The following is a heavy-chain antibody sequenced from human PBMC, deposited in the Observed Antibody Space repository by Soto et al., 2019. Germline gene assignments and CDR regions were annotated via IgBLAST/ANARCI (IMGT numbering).Heavy chain of an antibody. J-gene: IGHJ2*01. CDR1: DYIFLAYG. D-gene: IGHD2-15*01. Sequence: QVQLVQSGPEVKKAGASVKVSCTAPTDYIFLAYGFDWVRQAPGQGLEWMGWISLKFGRTNYARTLQDRFTMTTDVSTKTVSMELRDLRSDDTAVYYCARDDCNGGSCDGGHYLDLWGRGTPISVSS. V-gene: IGHV1-18*01. CDR3: ARDDCNGGSCDGGHYLDL. CDR2: ISLKFGRT.